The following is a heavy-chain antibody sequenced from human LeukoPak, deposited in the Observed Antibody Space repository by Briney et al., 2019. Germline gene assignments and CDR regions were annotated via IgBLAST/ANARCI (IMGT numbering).Heavy chain of an antibody. Sequence: GGSLRLSCGASGFTFDDYWMSWVRQAPGKGLEWVAFIRYDGSNKYYADSVKGRFTISRDNSKNTLYLQMNSLRAEDTAVYYCAKDWGLYGSGSYYNEYYFDYWGQGTLVTVSS. D-gene: IGHD3-10*01. CDR2: IRYDGSNK. CDR1: GFTFDDYW. CDR3: AKDWGLYGSGSYYNEYYFDY. V-gene: IGHV3-30*02. J-gene: IGHJ4*02.